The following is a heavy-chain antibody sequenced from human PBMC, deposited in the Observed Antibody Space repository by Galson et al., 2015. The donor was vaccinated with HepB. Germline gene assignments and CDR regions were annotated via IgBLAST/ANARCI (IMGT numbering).Heavy chain of an antibody. CDR3: ARATRGQLGSDY. V-gene: IGHV1-8*01. Sequence: SVKVSCKASGYTFSSYDIAWVRQATGQGLEWMGWMNPNSGNTGYAQDLEGRVILTRDTSINTFYMELSSLRSEDTAVYYCARATRGQLGSDYWGQGTLVTVSS. D-gene: IGHD1-26*01. CDR1: GYTFSSYD. CDR2: MNPNSGNT. J-gene: IGHJ4*02.